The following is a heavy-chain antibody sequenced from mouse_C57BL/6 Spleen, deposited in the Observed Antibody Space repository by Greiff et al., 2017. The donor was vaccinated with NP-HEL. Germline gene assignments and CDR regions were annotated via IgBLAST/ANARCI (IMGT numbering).Heavy chain of an antibody. CDR3: TRAGTRVDY. CDR1: GYTFTDYE. Sequence: LVESGAELVRPGASVTLSCKASGYTFTDYEMHWVKQTPVHGLEWIGAIDPETGGTAYNQKFKGKAILTADKSSSTAYMELRSLTSEDSAVYYCTRAGTRVDYWGQGTTLTVSS. CDR2: IDPETGGT. J-gene: IGHJ2*01. D-gene: IGHD4-1*01. V-gene: IGHV1-15*01.